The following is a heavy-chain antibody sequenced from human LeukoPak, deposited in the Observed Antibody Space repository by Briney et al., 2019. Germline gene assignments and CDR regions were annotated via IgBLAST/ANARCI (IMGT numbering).Heavy chain of an antibody. V-gene: IGHV1-69*13. CDR1: GGTFSSYA. CDR2: IIPIFGAA. D-gene: IGHD2-2*02. J-gene: IGHJ4*02. Sequence: HRASVKVSCKASGGTFSSYAISWVRQAPGQGLEWMGGIIPIFGAANYAQKFQGRVTITADESTSTAYMELSSLRSEDTAVYYCAKGGVVPAAIHGASFDYWGQGTLVTVSS. CDR3: AKGGVVPAAIHGASFDY.